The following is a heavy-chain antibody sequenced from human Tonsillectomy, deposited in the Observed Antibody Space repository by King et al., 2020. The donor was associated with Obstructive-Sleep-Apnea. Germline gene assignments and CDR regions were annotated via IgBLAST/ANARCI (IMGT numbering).Heavy chain of an antibody. CDR1: GYTFTSYY. CDR3: ARGSYDLAVVYYFDY. D-gene: IGHD1-26*01. J-gene: IGHJ4*02. CDR2: INPSGGST. V-gene: IGHV1-46*01. Sequence: VQLVESGAEVKKPGASVKVSCKASGYTFTSYYMHWVRQAPGQGLEWMGIINPSGGSTSYAQKFQGRVTMTRDTSTSTVYMELSSLGSEDTAVYYCARGSYDLAVVYYFDYWGQGTLVTVSS.